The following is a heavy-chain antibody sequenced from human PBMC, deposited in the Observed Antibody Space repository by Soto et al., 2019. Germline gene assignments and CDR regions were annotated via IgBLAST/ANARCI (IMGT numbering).Heavy chain of an antibody. V-gene: IGHV4-34*01. CDR2: INHSGST. CDR3: ARTQGRGVVVAATLGRSAFDI. Sequence: SETLSLTCAVYGGSFSGYYWIWIRQPPGKGLEWIGEINHSGSTNYNPSLKSRVTISVDTSKNQFSLTLSSVTAADTAVYYCARTQGRGVVVAATLGRSAFDIWGQGTMVTVSS. CDR1: GGSFSGYY. J-gene: IGHJ3*02. D-gene: IGHD2-15*01.